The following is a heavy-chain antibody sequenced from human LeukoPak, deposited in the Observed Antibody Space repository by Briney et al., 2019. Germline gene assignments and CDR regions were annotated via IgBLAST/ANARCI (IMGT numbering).Heavy chain of an antibody. J-gene: IGHJ6*03. CDR1: GFTFSSYW. V-gene: IGHV3-7*01. D-gene: IGHD1-26*01. CDR3: ARGGSYWERNYYYYYMDV. Sequence: GGSLRLSCAASGFTFSSYWMSWVRQAPGKGLEGVANIKQDGSEKYYVDSVKGRFTNSRDNAKNSLYLQMNSLRAEDTAVYYCARGGSYWERNYYYYYMDVWGKGTTVTVSS. CDR2: IKQDGSEK.